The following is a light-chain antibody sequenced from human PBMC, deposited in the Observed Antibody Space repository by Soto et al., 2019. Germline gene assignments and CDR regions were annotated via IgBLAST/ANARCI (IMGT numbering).Light chain of an antibody. CDR2: AAS. Sequence: DIQMTQSPSSVSASVGDRVTITCRASQGVNTWLAWYQQKPGKAPKLLIYAASSLQSGVPSRFSGSGFGTDFTLTISSLQPEDSAIYYCQQADTFPITFGQGTRLEIK. CDR1: QGVNTW. V-gene: IGKV1-12*01. CDR3: QQADTFPIT. J-gene: IGKJ5*01.